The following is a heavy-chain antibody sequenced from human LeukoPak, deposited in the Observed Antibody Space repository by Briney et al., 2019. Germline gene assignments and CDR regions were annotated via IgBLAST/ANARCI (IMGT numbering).Heavy chain of an antibody. CDR2: INPNSGGT. V-gene: IGHV1-2*06. D-gene: IGHD6-19*01. CDR3: ARQRPLDSGPYYFDY. J-gene: IGHJ4*02. Sequence: GASVKVSCKASGYTFTGYYMHWVRQAPGQGLEWMGRINPNSGGTNYAQKFQGRVTMTRDTSISTAYMELSRLRSDDTAVYYCARQRPLDSGPYYFDYWGQGTLVTVSS. CDR1: GYTFTGYY.